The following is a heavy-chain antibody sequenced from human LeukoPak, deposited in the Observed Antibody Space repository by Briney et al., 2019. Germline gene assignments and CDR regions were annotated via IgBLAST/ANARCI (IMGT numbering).Heavy chain of an antibody. V-gene: IGHV1-2*04. D-gene: IGHD6-19*01. CDR2: INPNSGGT. CDR1: GYTFTGYY. J-gene: IGHJ4*02. Sequence: ASVKVSCKASGYTFTGYYMHWVRQAPGQGLEWMGWINPNSGGTNYAQKFQGWVTMTRDTSISTAYMELSSLRSEDTAVYYCARELIAVAGRGFDYWGQGTLVTVSS. CDR3: ARELIAVAGRGFDY.